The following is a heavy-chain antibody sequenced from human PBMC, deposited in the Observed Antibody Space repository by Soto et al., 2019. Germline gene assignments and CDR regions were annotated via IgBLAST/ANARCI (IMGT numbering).Heavy chain of an antibody. CDR3: AKTHAYYYDSSGYPDY. J-gene: IGHJ4*02. Sequence: GGSLRLSCAASGFTVSTKYMSWVRQAPGKGLEWVSAISGSGGSTYYADSVKGRFTISRDNSKNTLYLQMNSLRAEDTAVYYCAKTHAYYYDSSGYPDYWGQGTLVTVSS. CDR1: GFTVSTKY. CDR2: ISGSGGST. V-gene: IGHV3-23*01. D-gene: IGHD3-22*01.